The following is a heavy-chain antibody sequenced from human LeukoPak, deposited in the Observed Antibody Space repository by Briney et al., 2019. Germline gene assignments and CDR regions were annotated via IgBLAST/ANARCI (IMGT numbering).Heavy chain of an antibody. CDR2: IIPIFPST. Sequence: SVKVSCKVSGGPFSNYGLSWVRQAPGQGLEWMRGIIPIFPSTNYAQNFQGRVTITADESTSTVYMELSSLRTDDTAVYYCARPPVSGTLNDAFDIWGQGTVVTVSS. CDR3: ARPPVSGTLNDAFDI. J-gene: IGHJ3*02. CDR1: GGPFSNYG. D-gene: IGHD1/OR15-1a*01. V-gene: IGHV1-69*01.